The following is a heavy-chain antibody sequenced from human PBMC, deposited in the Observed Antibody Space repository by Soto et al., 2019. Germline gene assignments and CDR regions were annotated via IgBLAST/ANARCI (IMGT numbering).Heavy chain of an antibody. J-gene: IGHJ6*02. V-gene: IGHV4-34*01. CDR2: INHSGST. Sequence: SETLSLTCAVYGGSFSGYYWSWIRQPPGKGLEWIGEINHSGSTNYNPSLKSRVTISVDTSKNQFSLKLSSVTAADTAVYYCARGGIADRPSYYYGMDVWGQGTTVTVSS. CDR1: GGSFSGYY. D-gene: IGHD6-6*01. CDR3: ARGGIADRPSYYYGMDV.